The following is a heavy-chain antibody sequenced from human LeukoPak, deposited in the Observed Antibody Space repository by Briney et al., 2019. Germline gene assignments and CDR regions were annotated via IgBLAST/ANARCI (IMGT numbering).Heavy chain of an antibody. CDR3: ARDKDLRGNSGSYFDS. V-gene: IGHV3-23*01. Sequence: GGSLRLSCAASGFTFSSYAMSWVRQAPGKGLEWVSAITRAGTTYYADSVRGRFTISRDNSKNTLSLQMNSLRAEDTAVYYCARDKDLRGNSGSYFDSWGRGTLVTVSS. D-gene: IGHD1-26*01. CDR2: ITRAGTT. J-gene: IGHJ4*02. CDR1: GFTFSSYA.